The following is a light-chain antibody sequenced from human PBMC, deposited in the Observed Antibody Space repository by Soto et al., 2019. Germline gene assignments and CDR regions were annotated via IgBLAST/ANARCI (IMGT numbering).Light chain of an antibody. CDR3: QQYYSYPRT. V-gene: IGKV1-8*01. CDR1: QGISRY. J-gene: IGKJ1*01. CDR2: AAS. Sequence: AIRMTQSPSSFSASTGDRVTITCRSSQGISRYLAWYQQKPGKAPKLLIYAASTWQSGVPSRFSGSGSGTDFTLTISCLQSEDFSTYYCQQYYSYPRTFGQGTKVEIK.